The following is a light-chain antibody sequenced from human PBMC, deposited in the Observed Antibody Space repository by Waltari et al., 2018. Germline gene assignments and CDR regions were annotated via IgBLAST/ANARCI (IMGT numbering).Light chain of an antibody. Sequence: ETVLTQSLDFQSVTLKENVNITCRASHSIGGRLHWYQQKPDQSPKILIFYASQSFSGVPSRFSGSGSGTDFTLTIDSLEAEDAATYYCHHSDSLPYSFGQGTKLEIK. CDR1: HSIGGR. J-gene: IGKJ2*03. CDR3: HHSDSLPYS. CDR2: YAS. V-gene: IGKV6-21*01.